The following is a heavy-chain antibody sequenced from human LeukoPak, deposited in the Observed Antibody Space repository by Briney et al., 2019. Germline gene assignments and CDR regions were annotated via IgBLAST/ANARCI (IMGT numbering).Heavy chain of an antibody. Sequence: GGSLRLSCAASGFTFSNAWMSWVRQAPGKGLEWVARIKSKTDGGTTDYAAPVKGRFTISRDDSKNTLYLQMNSLKTEDTAVYYCTTDGQNSLDYYYYGMDVWGQGTTVTVSS. CDR1: GFTFSNAW. D-gene: IGHD4-23*01. CDR2: IKSKTDGGTT. CDR3: TTDGQNSLDYYYYGMDV. J-gene: IGHJ6*02. V-gene: IGHV3-15*01.